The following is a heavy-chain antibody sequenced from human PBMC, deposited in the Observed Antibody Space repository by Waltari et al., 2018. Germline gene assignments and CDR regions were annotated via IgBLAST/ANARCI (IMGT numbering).Heavy chain of an antibody. CDR2: ISSSGSTI. Sequence: EVQLVESGGGLVQPGGSLRLSCAASGFTFSSYEMNWVRQAPGKGREWVSYISSSGSTIYYADSVKGRFTISRDNAKNSLYLQMNSLRAEDTAVYYCAREGGVPDGYNLGFDYWGQGTLVTVSS. D-gene: IGHD5-18*01. V-gene: IGHV3-48*03. J-gene: IGHJ4*02. CDR1: GFTFSSYE. CDR3: AREGGVPDGYNLGFDY.